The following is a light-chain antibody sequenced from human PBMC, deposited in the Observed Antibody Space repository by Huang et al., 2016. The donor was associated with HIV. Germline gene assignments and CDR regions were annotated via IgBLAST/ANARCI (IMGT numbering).Light chain of an antibody. CDR3: QQYDDWPPYT. CDR2: GAS. V-gene: IGKV3-15*01. CDR1: QRISSN. J-gene: IGKJ2*01. Sequence: EIVMTQSPATLSVSPGERATLSCGASQRISSNLAWYQQKPGQAPRLLIYGASTRATGIPARFSGSGSGTEFTLTISSLQSEDFAVYYCQQYDDWPPYTFGQGTKLEIK.